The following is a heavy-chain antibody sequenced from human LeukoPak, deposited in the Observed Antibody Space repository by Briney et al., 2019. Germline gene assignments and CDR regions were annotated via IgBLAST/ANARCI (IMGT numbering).Heavy chain of an antibody. D-gene: IGHD6-13*01. J-gene: IGHJ4*02. V-gene: IGHV3-64D*06. CDR2: ISSNGGST. CDR3: VKAYSSNWGHFDY. CDR1: GFTFSLYA. Sequence: GRSLRLSCSASGFTFSLYAMQWVRQAPGKGLEYVSAISSNGGSTYYADSVKGRFTISRDNSKNTLYFQMSSLRTEDTAVYYCVKAYSSNWGHFDYWGQGTLVTVSS.